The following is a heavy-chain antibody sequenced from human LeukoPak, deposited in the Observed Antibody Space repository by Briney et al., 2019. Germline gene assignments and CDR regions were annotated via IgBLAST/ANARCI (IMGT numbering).Heavy chain of an antibody. Sequence: GASVKVSCKASGYTFTSYYMHWVRQAPGQGLEWMGWINPNSGGTNYAQKFQGRVTMTRDTSISTAYMELSRLRSDDTAVYYCARVGYGSNQYSSGWRYFDYWGQGTLVTVSS. CDR1: GYTFTSYY. J-gene: IGHJ4*02. CDR3: ARVGYGSNQYSSGWRYFDY. D-gene: IGHD6-19*01. V-gene: IGHV1-2*02. CDR2: INPNSGGT.